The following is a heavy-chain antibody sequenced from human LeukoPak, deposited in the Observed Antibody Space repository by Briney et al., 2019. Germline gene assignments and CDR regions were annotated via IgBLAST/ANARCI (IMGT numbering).Heavy chain of an antibody. D-gene: IGHD1-26*01. CDR3: ARLVGATTGSFVAFDY. J-gene: IGHJ4*02. Sequence: GGSLRLSCAASGFTVSSNYMSWVRQAPGKGLEWVANIKQDGSEKYYVDSVKGRFTISRDNAKNSLYLQMNSLRAEDTAVYYCARLVGATTGSFVAFDYWGQGTLVTVSS. V-gene: IGHV3-7*01. CDR1: GFTVSSNY. CDR2: IKQDGSEK.